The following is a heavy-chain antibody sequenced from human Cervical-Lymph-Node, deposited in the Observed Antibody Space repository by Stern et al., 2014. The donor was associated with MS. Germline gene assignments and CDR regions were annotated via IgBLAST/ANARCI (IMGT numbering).Heavy chain of an antibody. CDR1: GYTFSAYY. CDR3: ARGWVGSDSLDY. J-gene: IGHJ4*02. D-gene: IGHD3-10*01. CDR2: INLRSGSN. Sequence: QLVQSGAEVRKPGASVRVSCKSSGYTFSAYYIHWVRQAPGQGLEWMGWINLRSGSNNSAQKLQRRLTTARDTPTATAYMDLNRMTSDDTAVYFCARGWVGSDSLDYWGQGSLVTVSS. V-gene: IGHV1-2*02.